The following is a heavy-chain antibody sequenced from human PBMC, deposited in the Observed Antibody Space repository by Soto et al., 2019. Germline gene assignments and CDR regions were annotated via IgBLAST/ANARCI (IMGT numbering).Heavy chain of an antibody. J-gene: IGHJ4*02. V-gene: IGHV4-39*01. CDR2: IYYSGST. CDR3: ARHVYSNYVFYY. Sequence: SETLSPTCTVSGGSISRSSYYWGWIPQPPGKGLEWIGSIYYSGSTYYNPSLKSRVTISVDTSKNQFSLKLSSVTAADTAVYYCARHVYSNYVFYYWGQGTLVTVSS. CDR1: GGSISRSSYY. D-gene: IGHD4-4*01.